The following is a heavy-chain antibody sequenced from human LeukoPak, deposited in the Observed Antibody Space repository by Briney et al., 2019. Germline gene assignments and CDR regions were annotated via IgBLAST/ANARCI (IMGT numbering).Heavy chain of an antibody. J-gene: IGHJ4*02. CDR3: AREYSYGHPLDLDY. Sequence: ASVKVSCKASGGTFSSYAISWVRQAPGQGLEWMGGIIPVFGTANYAQKFQGRVTITADESTSTAYMELSSLRSEDTAVYYCAREYSYGHPLDLDYWGQGTLVTVSS. CDR2: IIPVFGTA. D-gene: IGHD5-18*01. V-gene: IGHV1-69*13. CDR1: GGTFSSYA.